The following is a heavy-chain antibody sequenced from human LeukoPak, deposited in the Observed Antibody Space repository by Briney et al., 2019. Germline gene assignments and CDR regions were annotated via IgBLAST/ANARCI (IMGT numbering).Heavy chain of an antibody. CDR2: IYGSTSA. CDR3: ARLSFGDDY. J-gene: IGHJ4*02. V-gene: IGHV3-66*01. CDR1: GFTVSSND. Sequence: GGSLTLSCAASGFTVSSNDINWVRHAPGKGREGVSLIYGSTSADYADSVKGRFTISSDTSMNTVSLQMNSLRAEDTAVYYCARLSFGDDYWGQGTLVTVSS. D-gene: IGHD4-17*01.